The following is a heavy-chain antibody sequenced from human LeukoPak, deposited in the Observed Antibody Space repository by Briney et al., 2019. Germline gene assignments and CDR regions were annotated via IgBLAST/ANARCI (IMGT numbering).Heavy chain of an antibody. D-gene: IGHD5-12*01. CDR2: IYTSGST. Sequence: SETLSLTCTVSGGSISSYYWSWIRQPAGKGLEWIGRIYTSGSTNYNPSLKSRVTISVDKSKNQFSLKLNSVTAADTAVYYCARVRGYSGYDNDYWGQGTLVTVSS. CDR1: GGSISSYY. CDR3: ARVRGYSGYDNDY. J-gene: IGHJ4*02. V-gene: IGHV4-4*07.